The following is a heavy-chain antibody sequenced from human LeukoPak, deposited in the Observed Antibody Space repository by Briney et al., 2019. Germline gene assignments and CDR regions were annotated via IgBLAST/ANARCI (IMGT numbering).Heavy chain of an antibody. CDR2: ISSSGTTI. J-gene: IGHJ4*02. D-gene: IGHD3-9*01. Sequence: GGSLRLSCAASGFTFTDFYMSWIRQAPGKGLEWVSYISSSGTTIYYADSVMGRFTISRDNAKNSLYQQMNSLRAEDTAVYYCARALTGFIPGDWGQGTLVTVSS. CDR3: ARALTGFIPGD. V-gene: IGHV3-11*01. CDR1: GFTFTDFY.